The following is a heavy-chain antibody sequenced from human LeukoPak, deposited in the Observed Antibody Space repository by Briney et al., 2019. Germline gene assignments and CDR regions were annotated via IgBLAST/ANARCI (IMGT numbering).Heavy chain of an antibody. J-gene: IGHJ4*02. D-gene: IGHD4-11*01. CDR1: GYAFTRYH. CDR3: AGSDYNDYRGLGL. Sequence: ASLKVSRKASGYAFTRYHIHWMRQTPAQTLGWMGIIIPSSGSTTYAQKFPGRVTMTRDTSTSTVYMELSSLTSDDTAVYFCAGSDYNDYRGLGLWGEGRLVTVSS. V-gene: IGHV1-46*01. CDR2: IIPSSGST.